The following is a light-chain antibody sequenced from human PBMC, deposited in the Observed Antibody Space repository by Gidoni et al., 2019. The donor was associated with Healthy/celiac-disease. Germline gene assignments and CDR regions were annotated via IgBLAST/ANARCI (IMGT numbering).Light chain of an antibody. J-gene: IGKJ2*01. CDR1: QSVSSN. CDR2: GAS. Sequence: EIVMTQSPATLSVSPGERATLACRASQSVSSNLAWYQQKSGQAPRLLIYGASTRATGIPARFSGSGSGTEFTLTISRLQSEDFAVYYCQQYNNWPPYPFGQGTKLEIK. CDR3: QQYNNWPPYP. V-gene: IGKV3-15*01.